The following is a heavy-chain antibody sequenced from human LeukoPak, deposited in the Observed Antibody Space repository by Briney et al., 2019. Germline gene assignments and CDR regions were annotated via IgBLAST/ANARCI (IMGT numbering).Heavy chain of an antibody. CDR1: GFTFSSYG. V-gene: IGHV3-30*02. J-gene: IGHJ3*02. Sequence: HPGGSLRLSCAASGFTFSSYGMPSVRQAPGKGLEWVAFIRYDGSNKYYADSVKGRFTISRDNSKNTLYLQMNSLRAEDTAVYYCAKDIVVVPAAIILSVAFDIWGQGTMVSVSS. CDR3: AKDIVVVPAAIILSVAFDI. D-gene: IGHD2-2*01. CDR2: IRYDGSNK.